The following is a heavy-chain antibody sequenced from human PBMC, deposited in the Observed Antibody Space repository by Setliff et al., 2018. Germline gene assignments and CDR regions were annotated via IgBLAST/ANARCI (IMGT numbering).Heavy chain of an antibody. V-gene: IGHV4-39*02. CDR1: GGSISSSNYY. J-gene: IGHJ6*03. Sequence: SETLSLTCSVSGGSISSSNYYWGWIRQSPGKGLGWIGSVNYRGRTYDHPSLKSRVTVSVDTSKSLFSLRLSRVTAADSAVYYCARMAVRVASGPSSPLEYYYYMDFWGKGATVTVSS. CDR2: VNYRGRT. CDR3: ARMAVRVASGPSSPLEYYYYMDF. D-gene: IGHD2-15*01.